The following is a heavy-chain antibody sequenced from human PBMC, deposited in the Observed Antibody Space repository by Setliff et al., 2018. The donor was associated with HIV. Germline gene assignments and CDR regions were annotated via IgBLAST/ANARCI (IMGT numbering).Heavy chain of an antibody. Sequence: SETLSLTCTASGGSISSGVYYWSWIRHHPGKGLEWIGYIHYSGSIYYNPSLKSRVTISVDTSKNQFSLKLSSVTAADTAVYYCARVCPPVRYNFWSGDYPKAGYFDYWGQGALVTVSS. CDR2: IHYSGSI. CDR3: ARVCPPVRYNFWSGDYPKAGYFDY. D-gene: IGHD3-3*01. V-gene: IGHV4-31*03. J-gene: IGHJ4*02. CDR1: GGSISSGVYY.